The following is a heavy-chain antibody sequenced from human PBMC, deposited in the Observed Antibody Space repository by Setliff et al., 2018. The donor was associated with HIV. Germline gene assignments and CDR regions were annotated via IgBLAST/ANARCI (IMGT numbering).Heavy chain of an antibody. CDR1: GGTFSSYA. CDR3: ARDPPSIVGATDYYGMDV. Sequence: SVKVSCKASGGTFSSYAISWVRQAPGQGLEWMGGIIPILGIANYAQKFQGRVTITADESTSTAYMELSSLRAEDTALYYCARDPPSIVGATDYYGMDVWGQGTTVTVSS. D-gene: IGHD1-26*01. J-gene: IGHJ6*02. V-gene: IGHV1-69*10. CDR2: IIPILGIA.